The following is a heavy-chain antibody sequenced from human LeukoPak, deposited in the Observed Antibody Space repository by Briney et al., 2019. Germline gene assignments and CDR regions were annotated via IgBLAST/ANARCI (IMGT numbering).Heavy chain of an antibody. V-gene: IGHV1-2*02. J-gene: IGHJ2*01. D-gene: IGHD5-18*01. CDR1: GYTFTGYY. CDR2: INPNSGGT. Sequence: GASVKVSCKASGYTFTGYYMHWVRQAPGQGLEWMGWINPNSGGTNYAQKFQGRVTMTRDTSISTAYMELSRLRSDDTAVYYCARVSLRGGYSYGSPYWYFDLWGRGTLVTVSS. CDR3: ARVSLRGGYSYGSPYWYFDL.